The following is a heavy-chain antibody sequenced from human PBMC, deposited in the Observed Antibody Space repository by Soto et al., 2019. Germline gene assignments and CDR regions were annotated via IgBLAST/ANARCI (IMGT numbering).Heavy chain of an antibody. J-gene: IGHJ3*02. CDR2: IIPIFGTA. CDR1: GGTFSSYA. CDR3: ARDPEYYYDGPAGGAFDI. Sequence: SVKVSCKASGGTFSSYAISWVRQAPGQGLEWMGGIIPIFGTANYAQKFQGRVTITADESTSTAYMELSSLRSEDTAVYYCARDPEYYYDGPAGGAFDIWGQGTRVTVSS. V-gene: IGHV1-69*13. D-gene: IGHD3-22*01.